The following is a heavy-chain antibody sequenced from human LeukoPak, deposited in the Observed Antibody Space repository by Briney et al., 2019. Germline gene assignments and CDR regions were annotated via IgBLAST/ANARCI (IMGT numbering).Heavy chain of an antibody. CDR2: ISSNGGST. CDR1: GFTFSSYA. CDR3: ASPPARDYYDSSGYDY. D-gene: IGHD3-22*01. Sequence: GGSLRLSCAASGFTFSSYAMHWVRQAPGKGLEYVSAISSNGGSTYYANSVKGRFTISRDSSKNTLYLQMNSLRAEDTAVYYCASPPARDYYDSSGYDYWGQGTLVTVPS. J-gene: IGHJ4*02. V-gene: IGHV3-64*01.